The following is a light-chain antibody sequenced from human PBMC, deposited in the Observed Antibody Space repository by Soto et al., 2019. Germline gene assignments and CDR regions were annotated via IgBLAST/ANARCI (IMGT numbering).Light chain of an antibody. CDR2: CAS. J-gene: IGKJ1*01. V-gene: IGKV3-20*01. CDR1: QSVISNY. CDR3: HQYGSSLRT. Sequence: EIVLTQSPGTLSLSPGERATLSCRASQSVISNYLAWYQQKPGQAPRLLIYCASSRATGIPDRFSGSGSGKDLTLNISRLEPEDFAVYFCHQYGSSLRTFGQGPKLDIK.